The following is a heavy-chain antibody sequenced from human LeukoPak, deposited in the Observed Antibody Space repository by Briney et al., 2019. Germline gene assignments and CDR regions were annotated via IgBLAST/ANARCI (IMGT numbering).Heavy chain of an antibody. Sequence: SETLSLTCTVSGGSISSYYWSWIRQPPGKGLEWIGYIYYSGSTNYSPSLKSRVTISVDTSKNQFSLKLSSVTAADTAVYYCARGDCSGGSCYSGWFDPWAREPWSPSPQ. V-gene: IGHV4-59*01. J-gene: IGHJ5*02. CDR2: IYYSGST. D-gene: IGHD2-15*01. CDR3: ARGDCSGGSCYSGWFDP. CDR1: GGSISSYY.